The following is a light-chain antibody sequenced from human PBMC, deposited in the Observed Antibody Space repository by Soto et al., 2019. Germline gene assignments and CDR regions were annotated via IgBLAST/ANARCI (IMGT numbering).Light chain of an antibody. J-gene: IGLJ1*01. CDR2: KDN. Sequence: SYELTQSPSVSVSPGQTARITCSGDALPKKYVYWYQLRPRQAPLLIVYKDNERPSGIPERFSGSSSGPTATLTISGVQAEDEADYYCQSIDGTGSLYVFGGGTKVTVL. V-gene: IGLV3-25*03. CDR1: ALPKKY. CDR3: QSIDGTGSLYV.